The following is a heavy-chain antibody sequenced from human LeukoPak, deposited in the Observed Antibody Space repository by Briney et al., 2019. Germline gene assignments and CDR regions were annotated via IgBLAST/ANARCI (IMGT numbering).Heavy chain of an antibody. Sequence: GGSLRLSCAASGFTFTNSAMNWVRQDPGKGLEWVSLISASGGNTYYADSVKGRFTVSRDSSKNTLHLQMNSLRAEDTAVYYCAKDIQLSCWGQGTLVTVSS. J-gene: IGHJ4*02. V-gene: IGHV3-23*01. CDR2: ISASGGNT. D-gene: IGHD1-26*01. CDR1: GFTFTNSA. CDR3: AKDIQLSC.